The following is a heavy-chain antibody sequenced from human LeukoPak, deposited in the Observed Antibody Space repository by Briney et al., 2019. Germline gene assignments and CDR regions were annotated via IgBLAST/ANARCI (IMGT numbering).Heavy chain of an antibody. CDR2: FDPEDGET. D-gene: IGHD6-13*01. J-gene: IGHJ4*02. Sequence: GASVKVSCKVSGCTLTELSMHWVRQAPGKGLEWMGGFDPEDGETIYAQKFQGRVTMTEDTSTDTAYMELSSLRSEDTAVYYCATRRMDSSSWYIFDYWGQGTLVTVSS. CDR1: GCTLTELS. V-gene: IGHV1-24*01. CDR3: ATRRMDSSSWYIFDY.